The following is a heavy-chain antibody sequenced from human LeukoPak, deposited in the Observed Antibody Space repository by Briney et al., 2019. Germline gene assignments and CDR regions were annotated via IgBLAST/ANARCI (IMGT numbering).Heavy chain of an antibody. D-gene: IGHD6-19*01. Sequence: PSETLSLTCTVSGGSISSSSSYWGWIRQPPGKGLGWLGNIFYSGNTSYNPSLKSRVTISVDTSKNQFSLKLTSVTAADTAVYYCASLSYSSGWFPYFHPWGQGTLVTVSS. CDR1: GGSISSSSSY. J-gene: IGHJ1*01. CDR3: ASLSYSSGWFPYFHP. CDR2: IFYSGNT. V-gene: IGHV4-39*01.